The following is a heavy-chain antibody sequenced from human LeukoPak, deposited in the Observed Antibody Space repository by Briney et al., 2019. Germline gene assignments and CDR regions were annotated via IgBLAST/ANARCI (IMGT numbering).Heavy chain of an antibody. Sequence: GASVKVSCKASGYTFTSYGISWVRQAPGQGLEWMGWINPNSGGTNYAQKFQGRVTMTRDTSISTAYMELSRLRSDDTAVYYCARVNYDILTGMRNYFDYWGQGTLVTVST. D-gene: IGHD3-9*01. V-gene: IGHV1-2*02. J-gene: IGHJ4*02. CDR3: ARVNYDILTGMRNYFDY. CDR2: INPNSGGT. CDR1: GYTFTSYG.